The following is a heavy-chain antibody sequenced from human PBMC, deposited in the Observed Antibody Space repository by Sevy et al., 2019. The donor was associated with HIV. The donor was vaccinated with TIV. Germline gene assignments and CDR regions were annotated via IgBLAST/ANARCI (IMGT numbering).Heavy chain of an antibody. Sequence: GESLKISCQGSGYSFTSHWIGWVRHMPGKGLEWMGIIYPEDSETRYSPSFQGQVTFTADKYINTAYLKWSSLKASDTAMYYCAISRSGYFDSSGYYIYWGQGTLVTVSS. D-gene: IGHD3-22*01. J-gene: IGHJ4*02. CDR2: IYPEDSET. CDR3: AISRSGYFDSSGYYIY. V-gene: IGHV5-51*01. CDR1: GYSFTSHW.